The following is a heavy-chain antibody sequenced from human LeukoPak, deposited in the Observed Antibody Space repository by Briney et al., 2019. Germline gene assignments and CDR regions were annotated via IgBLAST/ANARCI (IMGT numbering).Heavy chain of an antibody. D-gene: IGHD3-3*01. Sequence: SETLPLTCAVYGGSFSGYYWSWIRQPPGKGLEWIGEINHSGSTNYNPSLKSRVTISVDTSKNQFSLKLSSVTAADTAVYYCARGYRSGNPEYYFDYWGQGTLVTVSS. CDR3: ARGYRSGNPEYYFDY. V-gene: IGHV4-34*01. CDR2: INHSGST. J-gene: IGHJ4*02. CDR1: GGSFSGYY.